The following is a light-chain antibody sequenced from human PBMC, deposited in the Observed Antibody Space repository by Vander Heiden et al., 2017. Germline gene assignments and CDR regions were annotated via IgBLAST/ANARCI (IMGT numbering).Light chain of an antibody. V-gene: IGKV1-5*03. Sequence: DIQMTSSPSTLSASVGDRVTITCRASQSISSWLVWYQQKPGKAPKLLIYKASSLESGGPSRFSGSGSGTEFTLTISSLQPDDFATYYCQQYNSYPWTFGQGTKVEIK. J-gene: IGKJ1*01. CDR3: QQYNSYPWT. CDR1: QSISSW. CDR2: KAS.